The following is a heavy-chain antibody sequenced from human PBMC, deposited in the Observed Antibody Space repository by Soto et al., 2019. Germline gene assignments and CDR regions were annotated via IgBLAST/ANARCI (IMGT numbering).Heavy chain of an antibody. V-gene: IGHV3-30-3*01. CDR1: GFTFSSYA. CDR2: ISYDGSNK. Sequence: QVQLVESGGGVVQPGRSLRLSCAASGFTFSSYAMHWVRQAPGKGLEWVAVISYDGSNKYYADSVKGRFTISRDNSKNTLYRKMNSLRAEDTAVYYCASGGYSSGWYEDYWGQGTLVTVSS. D-gene: IGHD6-19*01. CDR3: ASGGYSSGWYEDY. J-gene: IGHJ4*02.